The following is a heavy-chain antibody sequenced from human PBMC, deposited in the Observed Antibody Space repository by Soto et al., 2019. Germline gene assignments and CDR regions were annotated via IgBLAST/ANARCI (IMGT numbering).Heavy chain of an antibody. CDR1: GGSISSDNW. D-gene: IGHD3-10*01. CDR2: MYHSGST. J-gene: IGHJ4*02. CDR3: ARASASSMLRGVIIN. Sequence: QVQLQESGPGLVKPSGTLSLTCAFSGGSISSDNWWTWVRQPPGKGLEWIGEMYHSGSTNYSPSLKSRVSILVDKSKNLFSLKLTSVTASDTALYYCARASASSMLRGVIINWGQGTLVTVSS. V-gene: IGHV4-4*02.